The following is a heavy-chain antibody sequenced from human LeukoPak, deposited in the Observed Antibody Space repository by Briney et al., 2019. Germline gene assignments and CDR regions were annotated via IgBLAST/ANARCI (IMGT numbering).Heavy chain of an antibody. J-gene: IGHJ3*02. CDR1: GFTFSTYW. CDR3: ARDKRPGLDDAFDI. V-gene: IGHV3-7*01. Sequence: GGSLGLSCAASGFTFSTYWMTWVRQAPGKGLERMANIKQDGSEKYYVDSVKGRFTISRDNAKNSLYLQMNSLRVEDTAVYYCARDKRPGLDDAFDIWGQGTMVTVSS. CDR2: IKQDGSEK.